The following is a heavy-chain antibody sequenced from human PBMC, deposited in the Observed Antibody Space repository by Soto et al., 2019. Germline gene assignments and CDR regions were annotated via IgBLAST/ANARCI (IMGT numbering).Heavy chain of an antibody. V-gene: IGHV4-34*01. D-gene: IGHD2-21*02. CDR3: ARVERGTATTVVDAFDI. CDR2: MSHSGGT. Sequence: QVQLQQWGAGLLKPSETLSLTCAVYGGFVSSGSYYWSWIRQPPGKGLEWIGEMSHSGGTHFNPSLRSRFTTSVDTSTNPFSLKMSSVTAADTALYYCARVERGTATTVVDAFDIWGPGTMVTVSS. CDR1: GGFVSSGSYY. J-gene: IGHJ3*02.